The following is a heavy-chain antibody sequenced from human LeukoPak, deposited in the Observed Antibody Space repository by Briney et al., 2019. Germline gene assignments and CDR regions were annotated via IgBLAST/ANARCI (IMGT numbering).Heavy chain of an antibody. J-gene: IGHJ3*02. CDR2: IYYSGST. D-gene: IGHD3-22*01. CDR3: ARGPASITMIEFFDI. V-gene: IGHV4-59*01. CDR1: GGSLSNYY. Sequence: SETLSLTCSVSGGSLSNYYWTWIRRPPGEGLEWIGYIYYSGSTNYNPSLKSRVTISVDTSKNQFSLKLSSVTAADTAVYYCARGPASITMIEFFDIWGQGTMVTVPS.